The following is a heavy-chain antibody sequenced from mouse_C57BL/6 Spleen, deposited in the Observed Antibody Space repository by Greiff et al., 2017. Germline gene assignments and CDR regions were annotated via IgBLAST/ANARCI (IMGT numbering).Heavy chain of an antibody. V-gene: IGHV1-64*01. CDR2: IHPNSGST. D-gene: IGHD1-1*01. CDR1: GYTFPSYW. J-gene: IGHJ2*01. CDR3: ARGTITTVVAVDY. Sequence: VQLQQPGAELVKPGASVKLSCKASGYTFPSYWMHWVKQRPGQGLEWIGMIHPNSGSTNYNEKFKSKATLTVDKSSSTAYMQLSSLTSEDSAVYYCARGTITTVVAVDYWGQGTTLTVSS.